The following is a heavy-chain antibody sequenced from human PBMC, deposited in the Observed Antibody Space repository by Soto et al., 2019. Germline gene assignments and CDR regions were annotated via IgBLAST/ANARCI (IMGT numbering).Heavy chain of an antibody. CDR1: GFTFSSYS. J-gene: IGHJ6*02. D-gene: IGHD6-13*01. Sequence: ESGGGLVKPGGSLRLSCAASGFTFSSYSMNWVRQAPGKGLEWVSSISSSSSYIYYADSVKGRFTISRDNAKNSLYLQMNSLRAEDTAVYYCARGGAAAGTRYYYGMDVWGQGTTVTVSS. CDR3: ARGGAAAGTRYYYGMDV. V-gene: IGHV3-21*01. CDR2: ISSSSSYI.